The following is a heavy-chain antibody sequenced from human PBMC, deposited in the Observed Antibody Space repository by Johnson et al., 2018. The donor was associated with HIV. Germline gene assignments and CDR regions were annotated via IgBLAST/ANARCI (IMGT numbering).Heavy chain of an antibody. CDR2: ISYDGSNK. J-gene: IGHJ3*02. V-gene: IGHV3-30*03. CDR1: GFTFSDYY. D-gene: IGHD5-12*01. Sequence: QLVESGGGLVKPGGSLRLSCAASGFTFSDYYMSWIRQAPGKGLEWVAVISYDGSNKYYADSVKGRFTISRDNSKNTLYLQMNSLRAEDTAVYYCARGGYSGYDPAGPNAFDIWGQGTMVTVSS. CDR3: ARGGYSGYDPAGPNAFDI.